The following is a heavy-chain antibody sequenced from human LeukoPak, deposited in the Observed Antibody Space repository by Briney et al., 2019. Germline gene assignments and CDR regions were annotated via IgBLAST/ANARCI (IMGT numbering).Heavy chain of an antibody. D-gene: IGHD4/OR15-4a*01. V-gene: IGHV4-61*02. Sequence: SRTLSLTCSVSGDSMKNNYYWSWIRPSAGKGLEWLGRIYSSGSSIYSPSLKSRLTISIDTSKNQFSLRLTSVTGADTAVYYCSSANTLNGLDYWGQGTLVSVSS. CDR2: IYSSGSS. J-gene: IGHJ4*02. CDR3: SSANTLNGLDY. CDR1: GDSMKNNYY.